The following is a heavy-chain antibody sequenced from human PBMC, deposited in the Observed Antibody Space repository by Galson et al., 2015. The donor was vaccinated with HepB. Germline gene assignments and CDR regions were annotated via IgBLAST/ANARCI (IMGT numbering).Heavy chain of an antibody. CDR1: GFTFSDYY. D-gene: IGHD6-19*01. CDR2: ISSSSSYT. J-gene: IGHJ4*02. Sequence: SLRLSCAASGFTFSDYYMSWIRQAPGKGLEWVSYISSSSSYTNYADSVKGRFTISKDNAKNSLYLQMNSLRAEDTAVYYCARDSHSSGWYTHFDYWGQGTLVTVSS. V-gene: IGHV3-11*06. CDR3: ARDSHSSGWYTHFDY.